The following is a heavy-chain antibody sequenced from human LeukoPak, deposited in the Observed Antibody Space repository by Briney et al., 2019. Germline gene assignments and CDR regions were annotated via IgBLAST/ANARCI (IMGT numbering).Heavy chain of an antibody. CDR2: ISYDGSNK. V-gene: IGHV3-30*04. CDR1: GFTFSSYA. D-gene: IGHD3-16*01. Sequence: GGSLRLSCAASGFTFSSYAMHWVRQAPGKGLEWVAVISYDGSNKYYADSVKGRFTISRDNSKNTLYLQMNSLRAEDTAVYYCARGVGDYYYYYYMDVWGKGTTVTVSS. J-gene: IGHJ6*03. CDR3: ARGVGDYYYYYYMDV.